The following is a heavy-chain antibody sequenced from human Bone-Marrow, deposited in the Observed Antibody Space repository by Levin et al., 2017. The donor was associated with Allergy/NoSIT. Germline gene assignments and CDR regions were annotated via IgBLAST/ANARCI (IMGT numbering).Heavy chain of an antibody. Sequence: GESLKISCAASGFTFSSYTMHWVRQAPGKGPEWVTIIWYDGSNKFYADSVKGRFTISRDNSQNTLHLQMTSLRGEDTAVYYCARDDSAKAVAGTLVTFWGQGTLVTVSS. V-gene: IGHV3-33*01. CDR3: ARDDSAKAVAGTLVTF. D-gene: IGHD6-19*01. J-gene: IGHJ4*02. CDR1: GFTFSSYT. CDR2: IWYDGSNK.